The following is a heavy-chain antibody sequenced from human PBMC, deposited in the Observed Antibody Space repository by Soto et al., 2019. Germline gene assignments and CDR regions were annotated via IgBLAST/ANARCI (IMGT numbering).Heavy chain of an antibody. J-gene: IGHJ4*02. D-gene: IGHD6-13*01. V-gene: IGHV1-69*01. CDR1: GGTFSSYA. CDR3: ARGISGRAAGGIIESYYFDY. Sequence: QVQLVQSGAEVKKPGSSVKVSCKASGGTFSSYAISWVRQSPGQGLEWMGGIIPIFGTANYAQKFQGRATITADESTSTAYMELSSLRSEDTAVYYCARGISGRAAGGIIESYYFDYWGQGTLVPVSS. CDR2: IIPIFGTA.